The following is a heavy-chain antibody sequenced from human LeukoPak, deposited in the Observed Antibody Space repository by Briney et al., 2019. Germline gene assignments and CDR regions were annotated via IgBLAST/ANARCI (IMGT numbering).Heavy chain of an antibody. CDR2: IRSAGNTI. V-gene: IGHV3-48*01. D-gene: IGHD3-10*01. CDR3: TRDPSALDY. Sequence: GGSLRLSCAASGFIFSSYSMNWVRQAPGKGLEWVSYIRSAGNTIYYADSVKGRFTISRDNAKNSLDLQMNSLRAEDTAVYYCTRDPSALDYWGPGTLVTVSS. J-gene: IGHJ4*02. CDR1: GFIFSSYS.